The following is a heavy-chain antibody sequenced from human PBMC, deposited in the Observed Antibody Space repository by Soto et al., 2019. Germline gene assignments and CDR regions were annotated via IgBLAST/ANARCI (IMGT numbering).Heavy chain of an antibody. CDR1: GYSFTSYW. D-gene: IGHD2-2*01. Sequence: GESLKISCKGSGYSFTSYWIVWVRQMSGKGLEWMGTIYPGDSDTRYSPSFQGQVTISADKSISTAYLQWNSLKASDTAMYFCARNKGYCSSTSCYGMDVWGQGASVTVSS. V-gene: IGHV5-51*01. CDR2: IYPGDSDT. J-gene: IGHJ6*02. CDR3: ARNKGYCSSTSCYGMDV.